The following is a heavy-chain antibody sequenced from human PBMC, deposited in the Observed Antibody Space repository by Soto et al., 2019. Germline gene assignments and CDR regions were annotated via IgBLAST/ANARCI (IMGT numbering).Heavy chain of an antibody. V-gene: IGHV1-69*13. CDR2: IIPIFGTA. D-gene: IGHD6-13*01. J-gene: IGHJ4*02. Sequence: SVKVSCKASGGTFSSYAISWVRQAPGQGLEWMGGIIPIFGTANYAQKFQGRVTITADESTSTAYMELSSLRSEDTAVYYCARVGIAAAGIGDYWGQGTLVTVSS. CDR1: GGTFSSYA. CDR3: ARVGIAAAGIGDY.